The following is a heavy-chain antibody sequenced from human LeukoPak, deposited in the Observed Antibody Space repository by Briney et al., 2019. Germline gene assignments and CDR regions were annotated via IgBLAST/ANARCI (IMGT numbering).Heavy chain of an antibody. V-gene: IGHV1-46*01. J-gene: IGHJ4*02. CDR1: GYTFTSYY. D-gene: IGHD7-27*01. CDR2: INPNGGST. CDR3: AREWGNKGFDF. Sequence: ASVTVSCKASGYTFTSYYMHCVRQAPGQGLEWKGIINPNGGSTSYAQKFQGRVTMTRDTSASTVYMELSSLRSEDTAVYYCAREWGNKGFDFWGQGTLVTVSS.